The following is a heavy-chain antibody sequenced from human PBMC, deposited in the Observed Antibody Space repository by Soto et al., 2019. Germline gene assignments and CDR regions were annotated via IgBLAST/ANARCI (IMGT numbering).Heavy chain of an antibody. CDR3: ARVLSENYGDYWGDNSNWFDP. CDR2: IYYSGST. D-gene: IGHD4-17*01. J-gene: IGHJ5*02. CDR1: GGSISSGDYY. Sequence: LSLTCTVSGGSISSGDYYWSWIRQPPGKGLEWIGYIYYSGSTYYNPSLKSRVTISVDTSKNQFSLKLSSVTAADTAVYYCARVLSENYGDYWGDNSNWFDPWGQGTLVTVSS. V-gene: IGHV4-30-4*01.